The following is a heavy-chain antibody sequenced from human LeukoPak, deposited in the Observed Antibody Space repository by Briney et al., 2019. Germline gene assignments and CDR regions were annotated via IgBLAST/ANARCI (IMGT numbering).Heavy chain of an antibody. CDR1: GFTFSSYS. J-gene: IGHJ4*02. CDR3: ARGWDSWFY. CDR2: IKQDGSEK. Sequence: PGGSLRLSCAASGFTFSSYSMNWVRQAPGKGLEWVANIKQDGSEKYYVDSVKGRFTISRDNAKNSLYLQMNSLRAEDTAVYYCARGWDSWFYWGQGTLVTVSS. V-gene: IGHV3-7*01. D-gene: IGHD2-8*01.